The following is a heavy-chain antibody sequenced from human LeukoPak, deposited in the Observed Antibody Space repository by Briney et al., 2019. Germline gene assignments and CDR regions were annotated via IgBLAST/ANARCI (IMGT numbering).Heavy chain of an antibody. V-gene: IGHV3-23*01. CDR1: GFTFSSYA. D-gene: IGHD3-3*01. Sequence: GGSLRLSCAASGFTFSSYAMSWVRQAPGKGLEWVSAIGGSGGSTYYADSVKGRFTISRDNSKNTLYLQMNSLRAEDTAVYYCAKTFAVDFWSGNYFDYWGQGTLVTVSS. CDR2: IGGSGGST. CDR3: AKTFAVDFWSGNYFDY. J-gene: IGHJ4*02.